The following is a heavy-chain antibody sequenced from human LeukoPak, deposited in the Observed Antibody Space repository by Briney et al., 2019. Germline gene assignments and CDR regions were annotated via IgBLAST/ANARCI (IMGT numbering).Heavy chain of an antibody. J-gene: IGHJ3*02. V-gene: IGHV6-1*01. Sequence: SQTLSLTCAISGDSVSSNSAAWNWIRQPPSRGLEWLGRTYYRSKWYNDYAVSVKGRITINPDTSNDQFSLQLNSVTPEDTAVYYCARGLWASDSFDIWGQGTMVTVSS. D-gene: IGHD7-27*01. CDR1: GDSVSSNSAA. CDR3: ARGLWASDSFDI. CDR2: TYYRSKWYN.